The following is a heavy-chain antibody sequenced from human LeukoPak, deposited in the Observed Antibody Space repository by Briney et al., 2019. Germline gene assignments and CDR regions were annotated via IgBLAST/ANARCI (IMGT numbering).Heavy chain of an antibody. CDR2: LYTSGST. J-gene: IGHJ3*02. CDR3: AREEDGYSYGVDAFNI. Sequence: SETLSLTCTVSGASISSGCYCWSWIRQPGGRGLDWIVRLYTSGSTHSNPTLNTPVTISVDTSKYQFTLNPCALTAPDKAVYYCAREEDGYSYGVDAFNIWGQGTMVTVSS. CDR1: GASISSGCYC. V-gene: IGHV4-61*02. D-gene: IGHD5-18*01.